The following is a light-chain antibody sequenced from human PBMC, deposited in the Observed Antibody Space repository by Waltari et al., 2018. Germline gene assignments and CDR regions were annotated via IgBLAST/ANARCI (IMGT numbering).Light chain of an antibody. V-gene: IGKV3-15*01. CDR2: GAS. CDR1: QTLTSN. Sequence: EIVMTQSPATLSVSPGERATLSCRASQTLTSNLPWYQQKPGQAPRLLIYGASIRATGIPARFSGSGSGTQFTLTISSLQSEDFVVYYCQQYNNRPYTFGQGTKLEIK. CDR3: QQYNNRPYT. J-gene: IGKJ2*01.